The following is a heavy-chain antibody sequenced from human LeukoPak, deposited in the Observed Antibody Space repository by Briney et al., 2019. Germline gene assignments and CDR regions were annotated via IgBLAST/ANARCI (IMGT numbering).Heavy chain of an antibody. J-gene: IGHJ3*02. CDR2: IIPIFGTA. CDR3: AREVTIFGVVIIGSDAFDI. CDR1: GGTFSSYA. D-gene: IGHD3-3*01. Sequence: SVKVSCKASGGTFSSYAISWVRQAPGQGLEWMGGIIPIFGTANYAQKFQGRVTITADESTSTAYMELSSLRSEDTAVYYCAREVTIFGVVIIGSDAFDIWGQGTMVTVSS. V-gene: IGHV1-69*13.